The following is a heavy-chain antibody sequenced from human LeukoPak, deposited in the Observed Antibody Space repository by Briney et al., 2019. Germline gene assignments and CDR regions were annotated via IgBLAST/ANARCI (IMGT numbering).Heavy chain of an antibody. CDR3: ARRGGCISTSCNLDY. J-gene: IGHJ4*02. V-gene: IGHV1-46*03. Sequence: ASVKVSCKTSGYTFTSYYMHWMRQAPGQGLEWVGMINPNGGGTSSAQKFQGRVTMTRDTSTSIVYMDLSSLRSEDTAIYYCARRGGCISTSCNLDYWGQGTLVTVSS. D-gene: IGHD2-2*01. CDR1: GYTFTSYY. CDR2: INPNGGGT.